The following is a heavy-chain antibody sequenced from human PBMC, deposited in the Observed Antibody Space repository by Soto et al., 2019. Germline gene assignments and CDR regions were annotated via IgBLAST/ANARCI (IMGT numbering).Heavy chain of an antibody. CDR1: GFAFGSYG. D-gene: IGHD1-26*01. CDR2: IWYDGSNK. Sequence: GGSLRLSCAASGFAFGSYGMHWVRQARGKGLEWVSVIWYDGSNKYYADSVKGRFTISRDNSKTTPYLQMNSLRAEDTAVYYFLSGPGWSDYSIEYYFDYWGQGTLGSVSS. V-gene: IGHV3-33*01. CDR3: LSGPGWSDYSIEYYFDY. J-gene: IGHJ4*02.